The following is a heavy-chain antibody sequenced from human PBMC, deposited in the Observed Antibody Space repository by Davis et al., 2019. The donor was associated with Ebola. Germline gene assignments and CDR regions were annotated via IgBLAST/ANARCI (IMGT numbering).Heavy chain of an antibody. CDR2: IYYSGST. CDR3: ARAGFGSTWFDC. Sequence: MPGGSLRLSCTVSGGSISPYYWSWIRQPPGKGLEWIGYIYYSGSTKYNLSLKGRVAISVDTSKNQFSLKLSSVTAADTAVYYCARAGFGSTWFDCWGQGILVTVSS. CDR1: GGSISPYY. J-gene: IGHJ5*01. V-gene: IGHV4-59*08. D-gene: IGHD6-13*01.